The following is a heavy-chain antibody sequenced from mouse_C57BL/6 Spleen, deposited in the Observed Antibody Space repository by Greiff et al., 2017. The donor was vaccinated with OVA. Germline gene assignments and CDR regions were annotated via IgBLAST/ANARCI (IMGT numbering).Heavy chain of an antibody. CDR2: IRNKANGYTT. J-gene: IGHJ1*03. V-gene: IGHV7-3*01. CDR3: ARYSLLYWYFDV. D-gene: IGHD2-10*01. Sequence: DVHLVESGGGLVQPGGSLSLSCAASGFTFTDYYMSWVRQPPGKALEWLGFIRNKANGYTTEYSASVKGRFTISRDNSQSILYLQMNALRAEDSATDYCARYSLLYWYFDVWGTGTTVTVSS. CDR1: GFTFTDYY.